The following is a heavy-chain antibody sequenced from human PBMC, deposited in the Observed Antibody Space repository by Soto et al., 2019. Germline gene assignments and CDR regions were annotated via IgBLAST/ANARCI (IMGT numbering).Heavy chain of an antibody. CDR2: INHSGST. D-gene: IGHD6-13*01. V-gene: IGHV4-34*01. CDR1: GGSFSGYY. Sequence: SETLSLTCAVYGGSFSGYYWSWIRQPPGKGLEWIGEINHSGSTNYNPSLKSRVTISVDTPKNQFSLKLSSVTAADTAVYYCARVRAETGAGTSYYFDYWGQGTLVTVSS. J-gene: IGHJ4*02. CDR3: ARVRAETGAGTSYYFDY.